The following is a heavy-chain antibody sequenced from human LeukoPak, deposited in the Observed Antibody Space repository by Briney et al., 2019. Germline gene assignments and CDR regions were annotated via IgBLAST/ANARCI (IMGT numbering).Heavy chain of an antibody. CDR3: ASRGSTVTGLVTMFPFDY. J-gene: IGHJ4*02. D-gene: IGHD5-18*01. CDR2: IYQSGST. CDR1: GGSISSTSW. V-gene: IGHV4-4*02. Sequence: TSGTLSLTCAVSGGSISSTSWWSWVRQPPGKGLEWIGEIYQSGSTNYNPPLKSRVTISVEKSKNQFSLKLSSVTAADTAVYYCASRGSTVTGLVTMFPFDYWGQGTLVTVSS.